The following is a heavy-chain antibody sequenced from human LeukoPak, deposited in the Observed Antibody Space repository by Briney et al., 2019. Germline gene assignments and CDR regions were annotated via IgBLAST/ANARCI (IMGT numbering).Heavy chain of an antibody. CDR2: IYYSGST. CDR3: ARDGSGGSSAALDY. J-gene: IGHJ4*02. Sequence: SETLSLTCTVSGGSISSYYWSWIRQPPGKGLEWIGYIYYSGSTNYNPSLKSRVTISVDTSKNQFSLKLISVTAADTAVYYCARDGSGGSSAALDYWGQGTLVTVSS. CDR1: GGSISSYY. D-gene: IGHD6-6*01. V-gene: IGHV4-59*01.